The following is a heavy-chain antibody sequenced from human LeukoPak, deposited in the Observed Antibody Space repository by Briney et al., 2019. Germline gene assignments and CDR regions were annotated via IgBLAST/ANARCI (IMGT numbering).Heavy chain of an antibody. CDR1: GGSISSSSNY. CDR3: ARGGESGYDT. V-gene: IGHV4-39*01. D-gene: IGHD5-12*01. J-gene: IGHJ5*02. Sequence: SETLSLTCTVSGGSISSSSNYWGWIRQPPGTGLEWIGTIYSTGNTYYNPSLKSRLTISVDTSKSQFSLKLSSVTAADTAVYYGARGGESGYDTWGQGSLVTVSS. CDR2: IYSTGNT.